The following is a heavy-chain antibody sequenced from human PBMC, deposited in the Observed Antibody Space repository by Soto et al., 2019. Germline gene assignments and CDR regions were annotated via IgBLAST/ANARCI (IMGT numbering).Heavy chain of an antibody. CDR2: IYYSGST. CDR1: GGSISSGGYY. Sequence: QVQLQESGPGLVKPSQTLSLTCTVSGGSISSGGYYWSWIRQHPGKGLEWIGYIYYSGSTYYNPSLKGGVTISVDTSKNQFSLNLSSVTAADTAVYYCARSSQSTVTTSDYWGQGTLVTFSS. V-gene: IGHV4-31*03. D-gene: IGHD4-17*01. J-gene: IGHJ4*02. CDR3: ARSSQSTVTTSDY.